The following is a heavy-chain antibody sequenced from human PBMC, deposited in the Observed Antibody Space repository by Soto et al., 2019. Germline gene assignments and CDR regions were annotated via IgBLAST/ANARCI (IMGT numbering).Heavy chain of an antibody. J-gene: IGHJ4*02. CDR2: IYYSGIT. Sequence: SETLSLTCAVSGGSISSYYWSWIRQPPGKGLEWIGYIYYSGITNYNPSLKSRVTISVDTSKNQFSLKLSSVTAADTAVYYCARADRTTVQTIDDWGQGTLVTVSS. CDR3: ARADRTTVQTIDD. V-gene: IGHV4-59*01. D-gene: IGHD4-4*01. CDR1: GGSISSYY.